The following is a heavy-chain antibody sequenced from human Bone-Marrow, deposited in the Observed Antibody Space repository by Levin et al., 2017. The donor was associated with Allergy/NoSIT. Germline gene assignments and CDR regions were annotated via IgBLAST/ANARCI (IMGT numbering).Heavy chain of an antibody. CDR1: GFTFSSYA. CDR2: ISGSGGST. J-gene: IGHJ3*02. V-gene: IGHV3-23*01. CDR3: AKDKLDDAFDI. D-gene: IGHD6-13*01. Sequence: GESLKISCAASGFTFSSYAMSWVRQAPGKGLEWVSAISGSGGSTYYADSVKGRFTISRDNSKNTLYLQMNSLRAEDTAVYYCAKDKLDDAFDIWGQGTMVTVSS.